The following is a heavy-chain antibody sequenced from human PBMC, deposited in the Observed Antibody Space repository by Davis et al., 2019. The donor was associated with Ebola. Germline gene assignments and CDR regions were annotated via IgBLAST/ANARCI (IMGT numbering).Heavy chain of an antibody. CDR1: GFTFSSYS. D-gene: IGHD6-19*01. CDR3: VRLAVAGTTPDY. CDR2: ISSSGSTI. Sequence: GESLKISCAASGFTFSSYSMNWVRQAPGKGLEWVSYISSSGSTIYYADSVKGRFTISRDNAKNSLYLQMNSLRAEDTAVYYCVRLAVAGTTPDYWGQGTLVTVSS. J-gene: IGHJ4*02. V-gene: IGHV3-48*04.